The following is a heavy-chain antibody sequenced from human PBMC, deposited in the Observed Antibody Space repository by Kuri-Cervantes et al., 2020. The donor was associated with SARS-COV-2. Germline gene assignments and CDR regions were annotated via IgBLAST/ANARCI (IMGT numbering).Heavy chain of an antibody. CDR1: GGSISSYY. V-gene: IGHV4-59*01. CDR3: ARITIVGVVISGAFDI. Sequence: SETLFLTCTVSGGSISSYYWSWIRQPPGKGLEWIRYIYYSGSTNYNPSLKSRVTISVDTSKNQFSLKLSSVTAADTAVYYCARITIVGVVISGAFDIWGQGTMVTVSS. CDR2: IYYSGST. D-gene: IGHD3-3*01. J-gene: IGHJ3*02.